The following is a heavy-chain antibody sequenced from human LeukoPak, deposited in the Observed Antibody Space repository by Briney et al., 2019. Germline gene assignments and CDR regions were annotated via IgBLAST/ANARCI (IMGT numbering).Heavy chain of an antibody. CDR1: GFTFSSYE. V-gene: IGHV3-48*03. J-gene: IGHJ3*02. Sequence: GGSLRLSCAASGFTFSSYEMNWVRQAPGKGLEWVSYISSSGSTIYYADSVKGRFTISRDNAKNSLYLQMNSLRAEDTAVYYCARERADVFDIWGQGTMVTVSS. CDR3: ARERADVFDI. CDR2: ISSSGSTI.